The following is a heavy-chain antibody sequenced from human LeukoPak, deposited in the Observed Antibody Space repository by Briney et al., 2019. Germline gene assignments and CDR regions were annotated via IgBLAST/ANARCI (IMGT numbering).Heavy chain of an antibody. CDR3: ARTLRYFDWCFDY. D-gene: IGHD3-9*01. Sequence: PSETLSLTCTVSGGSISSYCWSWIRQPPGKGLEWIGYIYYSGSTNYNPSLKSRVTISVDTSKNQFSLKLSSVTAADTAVYYCARTLRYFDWCFDYWGQGTLVTVSS. CDR2: IYYSGST. V-gene: IGHV4-59*01. J-gene: IGHJ4*02. CDR1: GGSISSYC.